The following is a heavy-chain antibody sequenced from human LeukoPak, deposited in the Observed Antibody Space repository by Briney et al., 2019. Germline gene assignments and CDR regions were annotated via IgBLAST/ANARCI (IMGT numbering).Heavy chain of an antibody. J-gene: IGHJ4*02. D-gene: IGHD1-26*01. CDR3: ARETSGSYSTYYFDY. Sequence: SETLSLTCTVSGGSISSRSYYWGWIRQPPGKGLEWIGSIYYSGSTYYNPSLESRVTISVDTSKNQFSLKLSSVTAADTAVYYCARETSGSYSTYYFDYWGQGTLVTVSS. CDR1: GGSISSRSYY. CDR2: IYYSGST. V-gene: IGHV4-39*02.